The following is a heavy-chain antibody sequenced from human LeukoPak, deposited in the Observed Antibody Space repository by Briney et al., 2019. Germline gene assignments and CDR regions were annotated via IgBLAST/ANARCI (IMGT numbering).Heavy chain of an antibody. Sequence: PGGSLRLSCAASEFTFSDYYMTWIRQAPGKGLEWVSVIYSGGSTYYADSVKGRFTISRDNSKNTLYLQMNSLRAEDTAVYYCARFYSSSWSDYWGQGTLVTVSS. D-gene: IGHD6-13*01. CDR2: IYSGGST. V-gene: IGHV3-53*01. CDR1: EFTFSDYY. J-gene: IGHJ4*02. CDR3: ARFYSSSWSDY.